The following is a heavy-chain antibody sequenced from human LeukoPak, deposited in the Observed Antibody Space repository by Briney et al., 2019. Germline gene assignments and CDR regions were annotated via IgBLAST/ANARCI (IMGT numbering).Heavy chain of an antibody. D-gene: IGHD3-9*01. V-gene: IGHV1-18*04. Sequence: ASVKVSCKASGYTFTNHYMHWVRQAPGQGLEWMGWVSSYNGDTNYAQKFQGRVTMSTDTSTNTAYMELRSLRFDDTAIYYCAKDWHILTGRNCFDPWGQGTLVTVSS. CDR1: GYTFTNHY. CDR3: AKDWHILTGRNCFDP. CDR2: VSSYNGDT. J-gene: IGHJ5*02.